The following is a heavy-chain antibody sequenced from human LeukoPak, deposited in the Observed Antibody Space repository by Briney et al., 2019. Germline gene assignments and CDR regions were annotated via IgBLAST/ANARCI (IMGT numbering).Heavy chain of an antibody. J-gene: IGHJ4*02. Sequence: GGSLRLSCAASGLTFSSYDMSWVRQAPGKGLEWVSTISGSGDATYYADSVKGRFTISRDNSKSTLYLQMNSLRAEDTALYYCARAFYYDSGSYYGHFDYWGRGTLVTVSS. D-gene: IGHD3-10*01. CDR3: ARAFYYDSGSYYGHFDY. V-gene: IGHV3-23*01. CDR2: ISGSGDAT. CDR1: GLTFSSYD.